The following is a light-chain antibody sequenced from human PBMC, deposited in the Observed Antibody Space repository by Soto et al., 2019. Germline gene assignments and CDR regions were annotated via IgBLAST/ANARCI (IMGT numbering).Light chain of an antibody. CDR3: QQYNSYAFT. CDR1: QSISSW. J-gene: IGKJ3*01. Sequence: DIQMTQSPSTLSASVGDRVTITCRASQSISSWLAWYQQKPGKAPKLLIYDASSLESGVPSRFSGSGSGTEFTLTISGLQPDDFATNYCQQYNSYAFTFGPGTKVDIK. V-gene: IGKV1-5*01. CDR2: DAS.